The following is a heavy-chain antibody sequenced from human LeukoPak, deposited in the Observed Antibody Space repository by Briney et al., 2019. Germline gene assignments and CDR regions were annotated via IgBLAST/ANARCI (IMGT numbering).Heavy chain of an antibody. D-gene: IGHD6-19*01. CDR3: ATSSGWYTYYFDY. CDR1: GFTFSDYY. Sequence: GGSLRLSCAASGFTFSDYYMSWIRQAPGKGLEWVSYISSSSSYTNYADSVKGRFTISRDNAKNSLYLQMNSLRAEDTAVYYCATSSGWYTYYFDYWGQGTPVTVSS. J-gene: IGHJ4*02. CDR2: ISSSSSYT. V-gene: IGHV3-11*06.